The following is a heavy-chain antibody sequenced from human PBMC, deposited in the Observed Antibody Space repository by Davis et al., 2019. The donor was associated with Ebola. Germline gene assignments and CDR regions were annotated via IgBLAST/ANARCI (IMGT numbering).Heavy chain of an antibody. CDR1: GFTVSSNY. CDR3: AKLGCTSSSCYTGNFYYYYGMDV. J-gene: IGHJ6*02. D-gene: IGHD2-2*02. V-gene: IGHV3-23*01. CDR2: ISGSGTYT. Sequence: PGGSLRLSCAASGFTVSSNYMSWVRQAPGKGLEWVSTISGSGTYTYYADSVKGRFTISRDNSKETLYLQMNSLRAEDTAVYYCAKLGCTSSSCYTGNFYYYYGMDVWGQGTTVTVSS.